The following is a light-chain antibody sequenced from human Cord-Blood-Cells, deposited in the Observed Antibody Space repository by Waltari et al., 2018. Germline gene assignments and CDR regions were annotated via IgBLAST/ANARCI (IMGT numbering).Light chain of an antibody. CDR3: QQSYSTPRT. J-gene: IGKJ1*01. CDR1: QSISSY. CDR2: AGS. Sequence: DIQMTQPPASLSASVGDRVTITCRARQSISSYLNWYQQKPGKAPKLLIYAGSSLQSGVPSRFSGSGSGTDFTLTISSLQPEDFATYYCQQSYSTPRTFGQGTKVEIK. V-gene: IGKV1-39*01.